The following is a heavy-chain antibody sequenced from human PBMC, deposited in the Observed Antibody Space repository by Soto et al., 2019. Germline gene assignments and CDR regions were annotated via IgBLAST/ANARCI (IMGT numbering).Heavy chain of an antibody. J-gene: IGHJ4*02. CDR1: GYTLSGYY. CDR3: AKRLTTVTTVFDC. D-gene: IGHD4-17*01. V-gene: IGHV1-2*02. CDR2: INPNSGGT. Sequence: ASVKGYWKASGYTLSGYYMHWVRQAPGQGLEWMGWINPNSGGTNYAQKFQGRVTMTRDTSISTAYMELSRLRSDDTAVYYCAKRLTTVTTVFDCWGQGTLVTVSS.